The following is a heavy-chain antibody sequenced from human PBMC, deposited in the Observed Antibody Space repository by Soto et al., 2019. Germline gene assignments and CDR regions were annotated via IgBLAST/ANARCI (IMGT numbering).Heavy chain of an antibody. J-gene: IGHJ6*02. Sequence: SETLSLTCTVSGDSISSADYYWSWIRQTPGKGLEWIGHIFYSGTTYYNPALKSRLTISVDTSKTHFSLRLTSVTAADTAVYYCARDLWVEPELYYYGMDVWGQGTTVTVSS. CDR2: IFYSGTT. CDR3: ARDLWVEPELYYYGMDV. CDR1: GDSISSADYY. D-gene: IGHD1-1*01. V-gene: IGHV4-30-4*01.